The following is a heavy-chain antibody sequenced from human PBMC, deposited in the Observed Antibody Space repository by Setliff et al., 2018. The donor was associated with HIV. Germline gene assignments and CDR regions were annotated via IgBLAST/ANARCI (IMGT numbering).Heavy chain of an antibody. CDR3: ARRYYDSSGYYYPFDY. CDR2: IYYSGST. J-gene: IGHJ4*02. CDR1: GGSISSSGYF. D-gene: IGHD3-22*01. Sequence: SESLSLTCTVSGGSISSSGYFWGWIRQPPGKGLEWIGSIYYSGSTYYNPSLKSRVTISVDTSENQFSLKLSSVTAADTAVYYCARRYYDSSGYYYPFDYWGQGTLVTVSS. V-gene: IGHV4-39*01.